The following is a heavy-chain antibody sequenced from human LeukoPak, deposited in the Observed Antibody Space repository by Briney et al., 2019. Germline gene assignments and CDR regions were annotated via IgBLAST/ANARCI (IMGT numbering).Heavy chain of an antibody. Sequence: ASVKVSCKASGYTFTGYYMHWVRQAPGQGLEWMGRINPNSGGTNYAQKFQGRVTMTRDTSISTAYMELSRLRSDDTAVYYCARDRSLSGRASIAAAGTGYWGQGTLVTASS. CDR1: GYTFTGYY. J-gene: IGHJ4*02. CDR2: INPNSGGT. CDR3: ARDRSLSGRASIAAAGTGY. D-gene: IGHD6-13*01. V-gene: IGHV1-2*06.